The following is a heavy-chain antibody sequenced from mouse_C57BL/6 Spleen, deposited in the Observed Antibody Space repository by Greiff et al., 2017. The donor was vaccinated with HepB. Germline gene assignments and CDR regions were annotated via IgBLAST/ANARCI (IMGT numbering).Heavy chain of an antibody. CDR1: GFNIKDDY. V-gene: IGHV14-4*01. CDR3: TTPTMVPTGFAY. D-gene: IGHD2-10*01. Sequence: EVQLQQSGAELVRPGASVKLSCTASGFNIKDDYMHWVKQRPEQGLEWIGWIDPENGDTEYASKFQGKATITADTSSNTAYLQLSSLTSEDTAVYYWTTPTMVPTGFAYWGQGTLVTVSA. CDR2: IDPENGDT. J-gene: IGHJ3*01.